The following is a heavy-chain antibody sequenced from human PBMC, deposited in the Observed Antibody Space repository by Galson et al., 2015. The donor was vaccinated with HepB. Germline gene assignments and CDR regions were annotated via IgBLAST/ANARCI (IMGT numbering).Heavy chain of an antibody. J-gene: IGHJ3*02. V-gene: IGHV3-7*03. CDR2: IKQDGSEK. CDR3: ASDWIVVVPDHVDAFDI. D-gene: IGHD2-21*01. Sequence: SLRLSCAASGFTFSSYWMSWVRQAPGKGLEWVANIKQDGSEKYYVDSVKGRFTISRDNAKNSLYLQMNSLRAEDTAVYYCASDWIVVVPDHVDAFDIWGQGTMVTVSS. CDR1: GFTFSSYW.